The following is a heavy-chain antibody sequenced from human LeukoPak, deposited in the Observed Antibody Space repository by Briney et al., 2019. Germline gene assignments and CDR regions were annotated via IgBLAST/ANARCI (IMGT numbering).Heavy chain of an antibody. D-gene: IGHD6-13*01. CDR3: ARVNAKAGYSSSWYPTNFDY. Sequence: GGSLRLSCAASGFTFSSYWMSWVRQAPGKGLEWVANIKQDGSEKYYVDSVKGRFTISRDNAKNSLYLQMNSLRAEDTAVYYCARVNAKAGYSSSWYPTNFDYWGQGTLVTVSS. J-gene: IGHJ4*02. CDR1: GFTFSSYW. CDR2: IKQDGSEK. V-gene: IGHV3-7*01.